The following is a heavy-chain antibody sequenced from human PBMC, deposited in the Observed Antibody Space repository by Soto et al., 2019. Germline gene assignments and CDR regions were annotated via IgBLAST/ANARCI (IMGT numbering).Heavy chain of an antibody. D-gene: IGHD3-22*01. CDR3: ERDGYYYDSSGYYSPRRFDP. J-gene: IGHJ5*02. Sequence: QVQLQESGPGLVKPSQTLSLTCTVSGGSISSGGYYWSWIRQHQGKGREGIGYIYYSGSTYYNPSRKSRVNISVDASKNQFSLQLSSVTAADTAVYYCERDGYYYDSSGYYSPRRFDPWGQGTLVTVSS. CDR1: GGSISSGGYY. V-gene: IGHV4-31*03. CDR2: IYYSGST.